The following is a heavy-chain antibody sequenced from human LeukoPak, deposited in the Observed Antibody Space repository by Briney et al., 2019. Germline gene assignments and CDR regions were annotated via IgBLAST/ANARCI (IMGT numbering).Heavy chain of an antibody. CDR1: GFTFSSYW. J-gene: IGHJ4*02. CDR3: AKDGQLLWFGELSH. CDR2: IKQDGSEK. Sequence: GGSLRLSCAASGFTFSSYWMSWVRQAPGKGLEWVANIKQDGSEKYYVDSVKGRFTISRDNSKNTLYLQMDSLRAEDTAVYYCAKDGQLLWFGELSHWGQGTLVTVSS. V-gene: IGHV3-7*01. D-gene: IGHD3-10*01.